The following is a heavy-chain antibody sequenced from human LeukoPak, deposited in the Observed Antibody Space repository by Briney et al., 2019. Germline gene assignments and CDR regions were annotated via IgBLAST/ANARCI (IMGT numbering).Heavy chain of an antibody. J-gene: IGHJ4*02. CDR3: AKEGYCSGGSCYSPYYFDY. Sequence: PGGSLRLSCAASGFTFSSYAMGWVRQAPGKGLEWVSYISGSGTTIYYADSVKGRITISRDNAKNSLYLQMNSLRAEDTAVYYCAKEGYCSGGSCYSPYYFDYWGQGTLVTVSS. D-gene: IGHD2-15*01. CDR1: GFTFSSYA. CDR2: ISGSGTTI. V-gene: IGHV3-48*04.